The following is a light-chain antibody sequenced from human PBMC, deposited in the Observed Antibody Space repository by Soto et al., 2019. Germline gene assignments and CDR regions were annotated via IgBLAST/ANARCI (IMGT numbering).Light chain of an antibody. V-gene: IGKV3-11*01. CDR2: DAS. J-gene: IGKJ4*01. Sequence: ETVLTQSPATLSLSPGERATLSCRASQSVRTYLAWYQQKPGQAPRLLISDASNRATGVPARFSGSGSGTDFTLTISSLHPEDFAFYYCQQRSNWPLTFGGGPKVEVK. CDR1: QSVRTY. CDR3: QQRSNWPLT.